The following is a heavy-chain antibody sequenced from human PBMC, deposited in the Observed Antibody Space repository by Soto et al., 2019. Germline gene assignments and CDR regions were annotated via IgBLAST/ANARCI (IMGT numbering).Heavy chain of an antibody. CDR3: ATSPYGGIDY. CDR2: IYYSGST. Sequence: QLQLQESGPGLVKPSETLSLTCTVSGGSISSNNYYWGWIRQPPGKGLEWIGSIYYSGSTYYNPSLKSRVTISVDTSMNQCSLKLSSVTAADTAVYYCATSPYGGIDYWGQGTLVTVSS. D-gene: IGHD2-15*01. J-gene: IGHJ4*02. CDR1: GGSISSNNYY. V-gene: IGHV4-39*01.